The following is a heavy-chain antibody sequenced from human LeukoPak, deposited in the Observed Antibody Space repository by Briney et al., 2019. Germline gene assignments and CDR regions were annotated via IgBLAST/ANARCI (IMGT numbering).Heavy chain of an antibody. Sequence: SETLSLTCTVSGGSISSYYWSWIRQPPGKGLEWTGYIYYSGSTNYNPSLKSRVTISVDTSKNQFSLELSSVTAADTAVYYRARDPHSSGWSNFDYWGQGTLVTVSS. CDR3: ARDPHSSGWSNFDY. J-gene: IGHJ4*02. D-gene: IGHD6-19*01. CDR2: IYYSGST. V-gene: IGHV4-59*01. CDR1: GGSISSYY.